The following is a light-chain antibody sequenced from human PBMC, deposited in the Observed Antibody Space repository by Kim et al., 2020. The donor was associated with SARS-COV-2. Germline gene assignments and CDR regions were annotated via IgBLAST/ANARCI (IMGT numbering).Light chain of an antibody. V-gene: IGKV1-39*01. CDR1: QSISSH. CDR3: QQSHITPFT. Sequence: DIQMTQSPSSLSASVGDRVTITCRTTQSISSHLNWYQQKPGRAPTLLISAASTLQGGVPSRFSGSGSETDFTLTISSLQPEYFATYFCQQSHITPFTFGPGTKVDIK. CDR2: AAS. J-gene: IGKJ3*01.